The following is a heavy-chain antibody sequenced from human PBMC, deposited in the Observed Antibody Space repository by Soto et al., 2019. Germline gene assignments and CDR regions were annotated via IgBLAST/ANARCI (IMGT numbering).Heavy chain of an antibody. V-gene: IGHV3-23*01. CDR3: AKDGPLGGVVWYFDL. J-gene: IGHJ2*01. CDR1: GFTFSSYD. D-gene: IGHD3-22*01. CDR2: ISGSGGST. Sequence: EVQLLESGGGLVQPGGSLRLSCAASGFTFSSYDMNWVRQAPGKGLEWVSAISGSGGSTYYADSVKGRFTISRDNSKNTLYLQMNSLRDEGTAVYYCAKDGPLGGVVWYFDLWGRGTLVTVSS.